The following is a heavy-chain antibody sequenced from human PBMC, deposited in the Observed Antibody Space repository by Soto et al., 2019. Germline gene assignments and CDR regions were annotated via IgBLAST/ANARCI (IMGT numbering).Heavy chain of an antibody. CDR2: IKSKTDGGTT. CDR3: TTGGVTYYYHSFDY. J-gene: IGHJ4*02. V-gene: IGHV3-15*01. D-gene: IGHD3-22*01. Sequence: GGSLRLSCAASGFTFSNAWMSWVRQAPGKGLEWVGRIKSKTDGGTTDYAAPVKGRFTISRDDSKNTLYLQMNSLKTEDTAVYYCTTGGVTYYYHSFDYWGQGTLVTVSS. CDR1: GFTFSNAW.